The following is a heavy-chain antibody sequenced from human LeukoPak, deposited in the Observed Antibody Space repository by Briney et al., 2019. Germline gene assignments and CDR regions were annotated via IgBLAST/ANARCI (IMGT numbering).Heavy chain of an antibody. D-gene: IGHD3-9*01. CDR3: ARGLIYLTADY. Sequence: QPGGSLRLSCAASGFTFSTYWMSWVRQAPGKGLEGLANIKQDGSEKYYVDSVKGRFTISRDNAKNSLYLQMNSLRAEDTAVYYCARGLIYLTADYWGQGTLVTVSS. J-gene: IGHJ4*02. CDR1: GFTFSTYW. CDR2: IKQDGSEK. V-gene: IGHV3-7*01.